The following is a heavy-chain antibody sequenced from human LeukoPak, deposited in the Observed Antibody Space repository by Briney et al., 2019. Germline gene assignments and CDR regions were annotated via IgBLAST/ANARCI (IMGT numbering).Heavy chain of an antibody. V-gene: IGHV3-7*01. Sequence: GESLRLSCAASGFTFSTSWMAWVRQASGEGLEWLANIEGDGGVKNYVDSVKGRFTISRDNAKNSLYLQMNSLRAEDTAVYYCARDSAYNAFDIWGQGTVVTVSS. D-gene: IGHD5-12*01. CDR1: GFTFSTSW. CDR3: ARDSAYNAFDI. J-gene: IGHJ3*02. CDR2: IEGDGGVK.